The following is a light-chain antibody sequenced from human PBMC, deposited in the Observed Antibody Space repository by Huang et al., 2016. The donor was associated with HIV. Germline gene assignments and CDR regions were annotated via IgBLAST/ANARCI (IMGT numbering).Light chain of an antibody. Sequence: AIQMTQSPYSLSASVGDRVTITCRAGQAIINDLGCYQQRPGKAPKVLIYASSEVHSGVPLSFSGSGSGTDFTLTISSLQPEDFATYYCLQDYNYPRTFGQGTNVKI. V-gene: IGKV1-6*01. J-gene: IGKJ1*01. CDR1: QAIIND. CDR3: LQDYNYPRT. CDR2: ASS.